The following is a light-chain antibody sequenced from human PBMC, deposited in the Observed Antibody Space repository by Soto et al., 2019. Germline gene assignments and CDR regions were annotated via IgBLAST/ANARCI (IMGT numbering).Light chain of an antibody. CDR3: SSHSSSGTLEV. CDR1: SCDVGGSNY. V-gene: IGLV2-14*03. CDR2: DVY. Sequence: QSVLTQPASVSGSPGQSITISCAGTSCDVGGSNYVSWYQQHPGKAPKLMFYDVYNRPSGISNRFSGSKSGNTASLTISGLQAEDEADYYCSSHSSSGTLEVFGAGTKLTVL. J-gene: IGLJ2*01.